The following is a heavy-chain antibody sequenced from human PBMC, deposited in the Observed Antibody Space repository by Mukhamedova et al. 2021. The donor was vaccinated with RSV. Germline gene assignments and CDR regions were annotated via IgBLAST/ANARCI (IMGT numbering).Heavy chain of an antibody. CDR3: AKDLPRPMIVVVPGYYYYGMDV. V-gene: IGHV3-23*01. CDR2: ISGSGGST. Sequence: GLEWVSAISGSGGSTYYADSVKGRFTISRDNSKNTLYLQMNSLRAEDTAVYYCAKDLPRPMIVVVPGYYYYGMDVWGQGTTVTVS. J-gene: IGHJ6*02. D-gene: IGHD3-22*01.